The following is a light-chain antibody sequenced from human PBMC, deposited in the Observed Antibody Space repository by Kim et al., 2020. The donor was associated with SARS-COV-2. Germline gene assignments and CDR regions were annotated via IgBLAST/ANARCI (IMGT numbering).Light chain of an antibody. CDR2: EVS. CDR1: SSDVGAYNY. Sequence: QSVTISCTGPSSDVGAYNYVSWYQQHPGKAPKLMIYEVSKRPSGVPDRFSGSKSGNTASLTVSGLQAEDEADYYCSSYAGSNNLVFGGGTKLTVL. V-gene: IGLV2-8*01. J-gene: IGLJ3*02. CDR3: SSYAGSNNLV.